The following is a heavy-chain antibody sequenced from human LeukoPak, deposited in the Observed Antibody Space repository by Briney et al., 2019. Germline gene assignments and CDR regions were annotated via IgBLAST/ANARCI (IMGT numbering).Heavy chain of an antibody. V-gene: IGHV3-7*03. CDR3: ARHKENYGDSCLDDD. J-gene: IGHJ4*02. Sequence: GGSLRLSCAAAGFTFNSYWMTWVRQAPGKGLERVTNIRQDGREEHYVDSVRGRFTISRDNAKNTLYLQMNSLRADDTAVYYCARHKENYGDSCLDDDWGQGTLVTVSS. CDR2: IRQDGREE. D-gene: IGHD4-17*01. CDR1: GFTFNSYW.